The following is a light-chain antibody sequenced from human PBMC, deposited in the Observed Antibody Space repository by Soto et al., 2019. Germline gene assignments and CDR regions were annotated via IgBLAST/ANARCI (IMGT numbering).Light chain of an antibody. Sequence: VLTQPPSVSGAPGQRVTISCTGSSSNIGAGYDVHWYQQRPGTAPKLLIFGNSNRPSGVPDRFSGSKSGTSASLAITGLQAEDEGDYYCQSYDSTLSARYVFGTGTKLTVL. CDR3: QSYDSTLSARYV. V-gene: IGLV1-40*01. CDR1: SSNIGAGYD. CDR2: GNS. J-gene: IGLJ1*01.